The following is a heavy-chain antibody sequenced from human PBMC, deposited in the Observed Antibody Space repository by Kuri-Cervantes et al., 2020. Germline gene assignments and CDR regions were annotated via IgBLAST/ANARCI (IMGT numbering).Heavy chain of an antibody. V-gene: IGHV1-3*01. Sequence: ASVKVSCKASGYTFTSYALHWVRQAPGQRLEWMGWINAGNGDTKYSQKFQGRVTITRDASASTAYMALSSLRSEDTAVYYCAREGLYGSGSYYNRVDDYRGQGTLVTVSS. CDR1: GYTFTSYA. CDR3: AREGLYGSGSYYNRVDDY. CDR2: INAGNGDT. J-gene: IGHJ4*02. D-gene: IGHD3-10*01.